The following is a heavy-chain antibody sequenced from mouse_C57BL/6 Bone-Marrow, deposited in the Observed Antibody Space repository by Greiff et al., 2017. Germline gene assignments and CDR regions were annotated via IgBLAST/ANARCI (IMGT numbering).Heavy chain of an antibody. CDR3: TTLYDGY. J-gene: IGHJ2*01. Sequence: VQLQQSGAELVRPGASVKLSCTASGFNIKDDYMHWVKQRPEQGLEWIGWIDPENGDTEYASKFQGKATITADPSSNTAYLQLSSLTSEDTAVYYCTTLYDGYWGQGTTLTVSS. D-gene: IGHD2-3*01. CDR1: GFNIKDDY. CDR2: IDPENGDT. V-gene: IGHV14-4*01.